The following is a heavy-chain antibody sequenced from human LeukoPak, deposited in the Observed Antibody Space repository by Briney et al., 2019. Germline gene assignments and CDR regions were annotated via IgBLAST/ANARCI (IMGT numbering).Heavy chain of an antibody. CDR1: DDSITIYY. CDR3: ARDRAHYYSSSWYGGPFAFDY. J-gene: IGHJ4*02. Sequence: SETLSLTCTVSDDSITIYYWSWIRQPAGKGLEWIGRIYTSGSTNYNPSLKSRVTMSVDTSKNQFSLKLSSVTAADTAVYYCARDRAHYYSSSWYGGPFAFDYWGQGTLVTVSS. D-gene: IGHD6-13*01. V-gene: IGHV4-4*07. CDR2: IYTSGST.